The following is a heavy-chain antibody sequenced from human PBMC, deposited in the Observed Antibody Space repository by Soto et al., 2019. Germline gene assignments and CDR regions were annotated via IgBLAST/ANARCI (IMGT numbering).Heavy chain of an antibody. CDR2: ISGRGRI. CDR3: ARGLRYFDGHY. Sequence: SETLSLTCTVSGRSISSYYCSWIRQPAGRGVESIGYISGRGRISYTPTLKSRVTISVDTSKNQFYLKLSSVTAADTAVYYCARGLRYFDGHYWGQGTLVTVSS. J-gene: IGHJ4*02. CDR1: GRSISSYY. V-gene: IGHV4-59*01. D-gene: IGHD3-9*01.